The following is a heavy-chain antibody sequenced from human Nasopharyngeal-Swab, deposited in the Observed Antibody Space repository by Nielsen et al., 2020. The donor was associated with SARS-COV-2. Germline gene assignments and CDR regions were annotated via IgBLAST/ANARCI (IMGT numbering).Heavy chain of an antibody. J-gene: IGHJ5*02. D-gene: IGHD6-13*01. CDR1: GGSISSSSYY. CDR3: ARGYSSSWYFCWFDP. Sequence: SETLSLTCTVSGGSISSSSYYWGWIRQPPGKGLEWIGSIYYSGSTYYNPSLKSRVTISVDTSKNQFSLKLSSVTAADTAVYYCARGYSSSWYFCWFDPWGQGTLVTVSS. CDR2: IYYSGST. V-gene: IGHV4-39*01.